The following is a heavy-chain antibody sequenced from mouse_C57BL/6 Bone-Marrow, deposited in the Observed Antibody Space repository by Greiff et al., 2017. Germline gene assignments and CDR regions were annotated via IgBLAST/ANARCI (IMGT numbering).Heavy chain of an antibody. CDR3: TRSGDGYPWYFDV. J-gene: IGHJ1*03. D-gene: IGHD2-3*01. Sequence: VKLVESGAELVRPGASVTLSCKASGYTFTDYEMHWVKQTPVHGLEWIGAIDPETGGTAYNQKFKGKAILTADKSSSTAYMELRSLTSEDSAVYYGTRSGDGYPWYFDVWGTGTTVTVSS. V-gene: IGHV1-15*01. CDR1: GYTFTDYE. CDR2: IDPETGGT.